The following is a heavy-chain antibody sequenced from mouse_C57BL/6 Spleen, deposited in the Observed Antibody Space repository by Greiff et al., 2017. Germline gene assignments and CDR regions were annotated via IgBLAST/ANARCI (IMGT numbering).Heavy chain of an antibody. Sequence: VQLQQSGAELVRPGASVKLSCTASGFNIKDDYMHWVKQRPEQGLEWIGWIDPENGDTEYASKFQGKATITADTSSNTAYLQLSSLTSEDTAVYYGTTRDYALFAYWGQGTLVTVSA. D-gene: IGHD2-4*01. V-gene: IGHV14-4*01. J-gene: IGHJ3*01. CDR1: GFNIKDDY. CDR2: IDPENGDT. CDR3: TTRDYALFAY.